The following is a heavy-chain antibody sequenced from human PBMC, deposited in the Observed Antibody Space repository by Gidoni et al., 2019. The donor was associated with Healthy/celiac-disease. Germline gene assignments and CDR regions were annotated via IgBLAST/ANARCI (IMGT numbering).Heavy chain of an antibody. CDR3: ARDKIAVAGTIEY. Sequence: EVQLVETGGGLIQPGGSLRLSCAASGFTVSSNYMSWVRQAPGKGLELVSVIYSGGSTYYADSVKGRFTISRDNSKNTLYLQMNSLRAEDTAVYYCARDKIAVAGTIEYWGQGTLVTVSS. V-gene: IGHV3-53*02. CDR2: IYSGGST. J-gene: IGHJ4*02. D-gene: IGHD6-19*01. CDR1: GFTVSSNY.